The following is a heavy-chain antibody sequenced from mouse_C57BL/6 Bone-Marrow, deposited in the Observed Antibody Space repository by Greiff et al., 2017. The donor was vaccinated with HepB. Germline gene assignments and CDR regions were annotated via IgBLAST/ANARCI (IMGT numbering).Heavy chain of an antibody. CDR2: IYWDDDK. Sequence: QVTLKESGPGILQSSQTLSLTCSFSGFSLSTSGMGVSWIRQPSGKGLEWLAHIYWDDDKRYNPSLKSRLTISKDTSRNQVFLKITSVDTADTATYYCARSRNYYGGYYAMDYWGQGTSVTVSS. J-gene: IGHJ4*01. D-gene: IGHD1-1*01. V-gene: IGHV8-12*01. CDR1: GFSLSTSGMG. CDR3: ARSRNYYGGYYAMDY.